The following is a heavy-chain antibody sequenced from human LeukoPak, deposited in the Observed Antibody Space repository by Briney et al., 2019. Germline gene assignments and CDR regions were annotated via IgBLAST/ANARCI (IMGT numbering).Heavy chain of an antibody. J-gene: IGHJ5*02. V-gene: IGHV4-59*08. CDR3: ARQSGLFDP. CDR2: IYYSGST. Sequence: PSETLSLTCTVSGDSISSYYWNWIRQPPGKGLEWIGYIYYSGSTNYNPSLKSRVTISVDTSKNQFSLKLSSVTAADTAVYYCARQSGLFDPWGQGTLVTVSS. CDR1: GDSISSYY. D-gene: IGHD3-10*01.